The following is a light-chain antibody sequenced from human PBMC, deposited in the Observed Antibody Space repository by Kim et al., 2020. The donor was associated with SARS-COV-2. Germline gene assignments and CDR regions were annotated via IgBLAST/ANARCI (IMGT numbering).Light chain of an antibody. CDR1: QDISNF. J-gene: IGKJ2*01. CDR3: QQYENLPYT. V-gene: IGKV1-33*01. Sequence: DIQMTQSPSSLSTSVGDRVTITCQVTQDISNFLNWYQQKPGKAPKLLIYDASTLERGVPSRFTGSGSGTEFTFTISSLQPEDIATYYCQQYENLPYTFGQGTKLEI. CDR2: DAS.